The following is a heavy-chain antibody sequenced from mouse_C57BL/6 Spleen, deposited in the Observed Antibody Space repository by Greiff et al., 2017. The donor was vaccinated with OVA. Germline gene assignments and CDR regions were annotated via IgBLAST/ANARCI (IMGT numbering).Heavy chain of an antibody. CDR2: IYPGSGNT. V-gene: IGHV1-76*01. J-gene: IGHJ4*01. CDR1: GYTFTDYY. CDR3: ARSNRYAMDY. Sequence: QVQLKESGAELVRPGASVKLSCKASGYTFTDYYINWVKQRPGQGLEWIARIYPGSGNTYYNEKFKGKATLTAEKSSSTAYMQLSSLTSEDSAVYFCARSNRYAMDYWGQGTSVTVSS. D-gene: IGHD2-5*01.